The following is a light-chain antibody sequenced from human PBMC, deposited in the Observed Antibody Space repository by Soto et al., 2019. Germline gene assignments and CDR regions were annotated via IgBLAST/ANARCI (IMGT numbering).Light chain of an antibody. CDR3: SSFTTSSSVV. CDR2: DVS. V-gene: IGLV2-14*01. Sequence: QSALTQPASVSGSPGQSITISCTETSSDVGDYNYVSWYQQHPGKAPKLMLFDVSNRPSGVSNRFSGSKSGNTASLTISGLQAEDEADYYCSSFTTSSSVVFGGGTKVTVL. J-gene: IGLJ2*01. CDR1: SSDVGDYNY.